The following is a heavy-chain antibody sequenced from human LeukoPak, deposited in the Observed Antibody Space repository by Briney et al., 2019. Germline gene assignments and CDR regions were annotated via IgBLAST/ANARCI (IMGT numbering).Heavy chain of an antibody. Sequence: SETLSLTCAVYGGSFSGYYWSWIRQPPGKGLEWIGEINHSGSTNFNPSLKSRVTISVDTSKNQFSLKLSSVTAADTAVYYCARSRPYYFDYWGQGTLVTVSS. V-gene: IGHV4-34*01. CDR1: GGSFSGYY. J-gene: IGHJ4*02. CDR2: INHSGST. CDR3: ARSRPYYFDY.